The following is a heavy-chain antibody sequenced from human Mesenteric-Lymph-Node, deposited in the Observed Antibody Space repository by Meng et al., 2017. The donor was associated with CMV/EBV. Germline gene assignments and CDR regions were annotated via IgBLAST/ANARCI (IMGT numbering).Heavy chain of an antibody. J-gene: IGHJ4*02. CDR2: IYYSGST. Sequence: SETLSLTCTVSGGSVSSGSYYWSWIRQPPGKGLEWIGYIYYSGSTNYNPSLKSRVTISVDTSKNQFSLKLSSVTAADTAVYYCARDRGPGIVGASDYWGQGTRVTVSS. CDR1: GGSVSSGSYY. D-gene: IGHD1-26*01. CDR3: ARDRGPGIVGASDY. V-gene: IGHV4-61*01.